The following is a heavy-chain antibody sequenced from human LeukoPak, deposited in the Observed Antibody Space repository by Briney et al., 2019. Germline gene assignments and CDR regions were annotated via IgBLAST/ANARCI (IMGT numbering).Heavy chain of an antibody. CDR3: ARDRPPRPFDY. J-gene: IGHJ4*02. CDR1: GFTFSTFS. D-gene: IGHD6-6*01. Sequence: GGSLRLSCAASGFTFSTFSMNWVRQAPGKRLEWLSYISSTSRATYYAASVKGRFTIPRDNANNSLYLQMSGLKVEDTAVYYCARDRPPRPFDYWGPGVLVTVSS. V-gene: IGHV3-48*01. CDR2: ISSTSRAT.